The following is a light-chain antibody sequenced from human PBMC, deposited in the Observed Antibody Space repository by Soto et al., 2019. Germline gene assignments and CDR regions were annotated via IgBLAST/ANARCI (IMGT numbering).Light chain of an antibody. Sequence: QSALTQPASVSGSPGQSITISCTGTSSDVGSYNYVSWYQQRPGQVPKLMIYDVSYRPSEISHRFSGSNSGHTASLTISGLQAEDEADYYCSSYTSSGIRYVFGTGTKLTVL. CDR1: SSDVGSYNY. CDR2: DVS. J-gene: IGLJ1*01. V-gene: IGLV2-14*01. CDR3: SSYTSSGIRYV.